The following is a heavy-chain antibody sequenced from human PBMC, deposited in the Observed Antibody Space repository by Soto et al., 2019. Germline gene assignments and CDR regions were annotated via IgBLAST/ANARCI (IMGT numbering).Heavy chain of an antibody. J-gene: IGHJ4*02. Sequence: SETLSLTCAVSGGSISGSYYYWGWLRQSPGRGPEWIGSVFYTGFTSYNPSLESRVSVSVDTSRNQFSLKVSAVTAADTAVYYCASSQKGYNWNYFDHWGQGALVTVSS. CDR1: GGSISGSYYY. CDR2: VFYTGFT. CDR3: ASSQKGYNWNYFDH. D-gene: IGHD1-20*01. V-gene: IGHV4-39*01.